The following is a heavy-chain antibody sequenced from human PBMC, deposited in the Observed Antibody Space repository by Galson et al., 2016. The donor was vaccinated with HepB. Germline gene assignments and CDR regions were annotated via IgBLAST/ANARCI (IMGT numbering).Heavy chain of an antibody. Sequence: SETLSLTCAVYGGSFSGYYWSWIRQSPEKGLEWIGEIYHSGITNYNPSLKSRVTISVDTSKNQFFLQLNSVTAADTAVYYCARDERIWAFGSVTAAGKIDPWGPGTLVTVPS. CDR1: GGSFSGYY. V-gene: IGHV4-34*01. CDR2: IYHSGIT. CDR3: ARDERIWAFGSVTAAGKIDP. D-gene: IGHD6-13*01. J-gene: IGHJ5*02.